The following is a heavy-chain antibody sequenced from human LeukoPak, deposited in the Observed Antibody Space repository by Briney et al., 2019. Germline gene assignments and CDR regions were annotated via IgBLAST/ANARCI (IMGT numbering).Heavy chain of an antibody. CDR2: VFYSGGT. V-gene: IGHV4-59*08. J-gene: IGHJ5*02. CDR3: ARLYAGAYTRLDP. CDR1: GGSISGFH. Sequence: SETLSLTCTVSGGSISGFHWSWIRQPPGKGLEYIGDVFYSGGTNYNSSLKSRLTISVDTSRNQFSLKLTSVTAADTAVYYCARLYAGAYTRLDPWGQGTLVAVSS. D-gene: IGHD3-16*01.